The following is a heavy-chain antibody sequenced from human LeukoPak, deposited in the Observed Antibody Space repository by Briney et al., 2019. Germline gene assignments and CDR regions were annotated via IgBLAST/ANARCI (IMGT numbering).Heavy chain of an antibody. CDR1: GFTFSSYS. CDR3: ARRARANWLDP. V-gene: IGHV3-21*01. Sequence: GGSLRLSCAASGFTFSSYSMNWVRQAPGKGLEWVSSISSSGSYIYYADSVKGRFTISRDNAKNSLYLQMNSLRAEDTAVYYCARRARANWLDPWGQGTLVTVSS. J-gene: IGHJ5*02. D-gene: IGHD1-26*01. CDR2: ISSSGSYI.